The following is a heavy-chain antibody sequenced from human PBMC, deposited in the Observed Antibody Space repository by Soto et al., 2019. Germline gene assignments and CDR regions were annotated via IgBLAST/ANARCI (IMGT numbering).Heavy chain of an antibody. D-gene: IGHD3-3*01. CDR1: GFTFSSYS. Sequence: EVQLVESGGGLVKPGGSLRLSCAASGFTFSSYSMNWVRQAPGKGLEWVSSISSSSSYIYYADSVKGRFTISRDNAKYSLYLQMNSLRAEDTAVYYCARDLNTYYDFWSGYYDYWGQGTLVTVSS. J-gene: IGHJ4*02. CDR3: ARDLNTYYDFWSGYYDY. V-gene: IGHV3-21*01. CDR2: ISSSSSYI.